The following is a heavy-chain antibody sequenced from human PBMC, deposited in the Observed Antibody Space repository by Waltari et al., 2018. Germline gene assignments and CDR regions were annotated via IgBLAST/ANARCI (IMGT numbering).Heavy chain of an antibody. CDR2: VYYNVYK. CDR1: GDSISTSTFY. D-gene: IGHD3-3*01. J-gene: IGHJ4*02. V-gene: IGHV4-39*01. CDR3: VRQRSADFWSGYFDL. Sequence: QAQLQELGPGQVKPSETLSFRGAVSGDSISTSTFYWGWVRQPPGKGLGWVGSVYYNVYKFHNPSFNRRLTLSMDTSNNHFSLRLTSVTAAVTAIYYCVRQRSADFWSGYFDLWGQGTLVTVSS.